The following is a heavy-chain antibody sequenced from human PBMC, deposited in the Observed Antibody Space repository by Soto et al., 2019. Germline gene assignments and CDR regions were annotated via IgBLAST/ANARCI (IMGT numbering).Heavy chain of an antibody. CDR3: ATSLYYDFYALMDV. D-gene: IGHD3-3*01. J-gene: IGHJ6*02. V-gene: IGHV3-30-3*01. CDR2: ISYDGSNK. Sequence: GGSLRLSCAASGFTFSSYAMHWVRQAPGKGLEWVAVISYDGSNKYYADSVKGRFTISRDNSKNTLYLQMNSLRAEDTAVYYCATSLYYDFYALMDVWGQGTTVTVSS. CDR1: GFTFSSYA.